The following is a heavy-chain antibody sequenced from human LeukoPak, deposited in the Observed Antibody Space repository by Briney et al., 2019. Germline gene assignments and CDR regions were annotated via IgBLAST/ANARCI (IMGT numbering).Heavy chain of an antibody. CDR2: IYYSGST. CDR3: ARGLVGAAAIDY. CDR1: GGSVSSSSYY. Sequence: SETLSLTCTVSGGSVSSSSYYWGWIRQPPGKGLEWIGYIYYSGSTNYNPSLKSRVTISVDTSKNQFSLKLSSVAAADTAVYYCARGLVGAAAIDYWGQGTLVTVSS. J-gene: IGHJ4*02. V-gene: IGHV4-61*01. D-gene: IGHD2-15*01.